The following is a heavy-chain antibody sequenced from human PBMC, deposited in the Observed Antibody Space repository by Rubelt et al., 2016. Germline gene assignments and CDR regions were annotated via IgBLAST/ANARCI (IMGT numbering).Heavy chain of an antibody. D-gene: IGHD6-13*01. CDR3: ARDGRRIAAPQNFWFFDL. CDR1: GGSISSRSYY. Sequence: QLQQSGPRLVKPLETLSLTCTVSGGSISSRSYYWGWIRQPPGKGLEWIGSIYYSGSSYYNPSIKSRVTITVDTSKNQFSLKLNSVTAADTAVYYCARDGRRIAAPQNFWFFDLWGRGTLVTVSS. CDR2: IYYSGSS. J-gene: IGHJ2*01. V-gene: IGHV4-39*07.